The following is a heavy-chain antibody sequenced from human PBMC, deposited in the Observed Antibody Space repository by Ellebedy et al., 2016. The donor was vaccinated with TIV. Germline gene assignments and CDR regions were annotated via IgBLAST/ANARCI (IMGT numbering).Heavy chain of an antibody. CDR2: ISFDGSNK. CDR3: AKEGIGVYYFDH. CDR1: RFTFGAYS. V-gene: IGHV3-30*18. J-gene: IGHJ4*02. D-gene: IGHD3-10*01. Sequence: GESLKISXAASRFTFGAYSMQWVRQAPGKGLEWVAVISFDGSNKYYAASMKGRFTVSRDNSKSTLFLQMNGLRPDDTAIYYCAKEGIGVYYFDHWGQGSLVTVSS.